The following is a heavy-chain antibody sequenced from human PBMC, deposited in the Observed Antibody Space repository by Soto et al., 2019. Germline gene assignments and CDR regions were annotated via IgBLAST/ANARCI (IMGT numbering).Heavy chain of an antibody. J-gene: IGHJ3*02. CDR2: IYYSGST. D-gene: IGHD6-13*01. Sequence: SETLSLTCTVSGGSISSYYWSWIRQPPGKGLEWIGYIYYSGSTNYNPSLKSRVTISVDTSKNQFSLKLSSVTAADTAVYYCARIEPAAGMGAFDIWGQGTMVTV. CDR1: GGSISSYY. CDR3: ARIEPAAGMGAFDI. V-gene: IGHV4-59*01.